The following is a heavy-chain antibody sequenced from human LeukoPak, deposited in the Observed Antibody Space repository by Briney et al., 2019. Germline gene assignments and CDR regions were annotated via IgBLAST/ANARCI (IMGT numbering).Heavy chain of an antibody. CDR3: ASVPPYSSSWYSRGGGFDP. Sequence: PGGSLRLSCAASGFTFSSYGMHWVRQAPGKGLEWVAVISYDGSNKYYADSVKGRFTISRDNSKNTLCLQMNSLRAEDTTVYYCASVPPYSSSWYSRGGGFDPWGQGTLVTVSS. J-gene: IGHJ5*02. V-gene: IGHV3-30*03. CDR2: ISYDGSNK. CDR1: GFTFSSYG. D-gene: IGHD6-13*01.